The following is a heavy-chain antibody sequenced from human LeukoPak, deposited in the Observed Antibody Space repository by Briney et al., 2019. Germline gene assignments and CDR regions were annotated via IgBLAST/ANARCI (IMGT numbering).Heavy chain of an antibody. CDR2: INHSGST. D-gene: IGHD3-9*01. J-gene: IGHJ4*02. CDR3: ARHSRTFYDILTGTYGGYFDY. CDR1: GGSFSGYY. Sequence: PSETLSLTCAVYGGSFSGYYWSWIRQPPGRGLEWIGEINHSGSTNYNPSLKSRVTISVDTSKNQFSLKLSSVTAADTAVYYCARHSRTFYDILTGTYGGYFDYWGQRTLVTVSS. V-gene: IGHV4-34*01.